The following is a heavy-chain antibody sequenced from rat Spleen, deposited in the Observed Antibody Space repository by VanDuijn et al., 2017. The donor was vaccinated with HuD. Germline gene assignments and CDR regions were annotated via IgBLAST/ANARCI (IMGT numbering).Heavy chain of an antibody. J-gene: IGHJ2*01. V-gene: IGHV5S13*01. Sequence: EVQLVESGGGLVQPGRSLKLSCAASGFTFSNYGMAWVRLTPMKGLEWVASISTGGGNTYYRDSVKGRFTISRNTAKNTPYLKMDSLRSEDTATYYCARRGYNNYFFDYWGRGVMVTVSA. CDR1: GFTFSNYG. CDR2: ISTGGGNT. CDR3: ARRGYNNYFFDY. D-gene: IGHD4-1*01.